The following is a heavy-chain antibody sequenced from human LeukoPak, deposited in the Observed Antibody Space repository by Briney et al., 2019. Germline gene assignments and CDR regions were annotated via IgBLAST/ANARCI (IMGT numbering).Heavy chain of an antibody. CDR1: GFTFSSYS. CDR2: ISSSSYI. J-gene: IGHJ6*02. D-gene: IGHD5-18*01. V-gene: IGHV3-21*01. Sequence: GGSLRLSCAASGFTFSSYSMNWVRQAPGKGLEWVSSISSSSYIYYADSVKGRFTISRDNAKNSLYLQMNSLRAVDTAVYYCARVDTAMVSYYYYGMDVWGQGTTVTVSS. CDR3: ARVDTAMVSYYYYGMDV.